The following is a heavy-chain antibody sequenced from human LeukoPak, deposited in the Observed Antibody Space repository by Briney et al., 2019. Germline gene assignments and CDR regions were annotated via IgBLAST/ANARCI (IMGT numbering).Heavy chain of an antibody. D-gene: IGHD1-26*01. V-gene: IGHV5-51*01. Sequence: GESLKISCKGSGYSFTSYWIGLVRQMPGKGVGWVGIIYPGDSDTRYSPSFQGQVTISADKSISTAYLQWSSLKASDTAMYYCARLGGSYYRDAFDIWGQGTMVTVSS. CDR2: IYPGDSDT. CDR3: ARLGGSYYRDAFDI. CDR1: GYSFTSYW. J-gene: IGHJ3*02.